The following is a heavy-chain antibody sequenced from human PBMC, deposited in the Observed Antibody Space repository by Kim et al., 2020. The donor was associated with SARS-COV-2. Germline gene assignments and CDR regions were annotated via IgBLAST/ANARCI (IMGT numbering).Heavy chain of an antibody. J-gene: IGHJ4*02. CDR3: PTEPLPGEAVRGY. CDR1: GFPFRPAW. D-gene: IGHD7-27*01. CDR2: IKSKPDGGTT. Sequence: GGSLRLSCAASGFPFRPAWMSWVRQAPGKGLEWVGRIKSKPDGGTTDYAAPVKGRFTISRDDSKNTLYLQMNSLKTEDTAVYYWPTEPLPGEAVRGYWGQGPLVTVSS. V-gene: IGHV3-15*01.